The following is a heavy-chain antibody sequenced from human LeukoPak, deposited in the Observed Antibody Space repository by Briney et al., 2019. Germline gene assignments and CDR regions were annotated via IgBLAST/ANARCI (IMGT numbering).Heavy chain of an antibody. CDR3: ACAAADSYFDY. J-gene: IGHJ4*02. D-gene: IGHD6-13*01. Sequence: GGSLRLSCAASGFTFSSYGMSWIRQAPGKGLEWVSAISGSGGSTYYADSVKGRFTISRDNSKNTLYLQMNSLRAEDTAVYYCACAAADSYFDYWGQGTLVTVSS. CDR1: GFTFSSYG. CDR2: ISGSGGST. V-gene: IGHV3-23*01.